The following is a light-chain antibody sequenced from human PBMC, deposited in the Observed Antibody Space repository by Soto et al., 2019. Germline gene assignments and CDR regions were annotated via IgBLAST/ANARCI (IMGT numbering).Light chain of an antibody. CDR3: QQYGTSSIT. CDR1: QSLNSNY. Sequence: EVVLTQSPGTLCLSPGERATLSCRASQSLNSNYLAWYQQKPGQAPRLLIYGASNMATGIPDRFSGSGSGTDFALTISRLEPEDFAVYYCQQYGTSSITFGQGTRLEI. V-gene: IGKV3-20*01. CDR2: GAS. J-gene: IGKJ5*01.